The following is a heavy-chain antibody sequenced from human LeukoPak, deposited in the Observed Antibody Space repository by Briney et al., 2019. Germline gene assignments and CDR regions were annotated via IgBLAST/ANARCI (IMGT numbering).Heavy chain of an antibody. D-gene: IGHD3-22*01. J-gene: IGHJ1*01. CDR3: ATGDYDSSGYYKH. CDR1: GYTFTSYY. Sequence: ASVKVSCKASGYTFTSYYMHWVRQAPGKGLEWMGGFDPEDGETIYAQKFQGRVTMTEDTSTDTAYMELSSLRSEDTAVYYCATGDYDSSGYYKHWGQGTLVTVSS. V-gene: IGHV1-24*01. CDR2: FDPEDGET.